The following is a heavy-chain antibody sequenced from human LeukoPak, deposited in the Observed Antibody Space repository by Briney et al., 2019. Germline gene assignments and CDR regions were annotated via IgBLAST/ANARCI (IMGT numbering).Heavy chain of an antibody. D-gene: IGHD6-13*01. CDR1: GFTFSSYW. Sequence: PGGSLRLSCAASGFTFSSYWMHWVRQAPGKGLVWVSRINSDGSSTSYADSVKGRFTISRDNAKSTLYLQMNSLRAEDTAVYYCARGIAAADIDYWGQGTLVTVSS. V-gene: IGHV3-74*01. CDR3: ARGIAAADIDY. J-gene: IGHJ4*02. CDR2: INSDGSST.